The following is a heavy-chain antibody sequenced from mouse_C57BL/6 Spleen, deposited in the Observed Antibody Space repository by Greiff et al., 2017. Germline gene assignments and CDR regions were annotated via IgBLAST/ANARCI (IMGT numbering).Heavy chain of an antibody. CDR1: GYAFTNYL. V-gene: IGHV1-54*01. CDR3: AREDYYYGSSYFAY. CDR2: INPGSGGT. Sequence: QVQLKESGAELVRPGTSVKVSCKASGYAFTNYLIEWVKQRPGQGLEWIGVINPGSGGTNYNEKFKGKATLTADKSSSTAYMQLSSLTSEDSAVYFCAREDYYYGSSYFAYWGQGTTLTVSS. J-gene: IGHJ2*01. D-gene: IGHD1-1*01.